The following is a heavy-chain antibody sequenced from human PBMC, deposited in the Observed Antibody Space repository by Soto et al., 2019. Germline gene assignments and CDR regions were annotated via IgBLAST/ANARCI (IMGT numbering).Heavy chain of an antibody. CDR3: SRFGAYGSH. Sequence: QVQLVQSGPELKKPGASVKVSCKASGYTFTSYGISWVRQAPGQGLEWMGRINANNGDTDYRQKFHGRITMTADASTDTVYMDLRNLTTDDTGVYYCSRFGAYGSHWGQGTQITVSS. CDR1: GYTFTSYG. J-gene: IGHJ4*02. D-gene: IGHD1-26*01. CDR2: INANNGDT. V-gene: IGHV1-18*04.